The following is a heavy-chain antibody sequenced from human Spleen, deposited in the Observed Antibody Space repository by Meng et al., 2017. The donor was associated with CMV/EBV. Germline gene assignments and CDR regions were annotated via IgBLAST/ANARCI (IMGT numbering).Heavy chain of an antibody. Sequence: SGYPFTSYDINWVRQATGQGLEWMGWMNPNSGNTGYAQKFQGRVTMTRNTSISTAYMELSSLRSEDTAVYYCARREYYDSSGFSFDYWGQGTLVTVSS. CDR3: ARREYYDSSGFSFDY. V-gene: IGHV1-8*01. J-gene: IGHJ4*02. D-gene: IGHD3-22*01. CDR1: GYPFTSYD. CDR2: MNPNSGNT.